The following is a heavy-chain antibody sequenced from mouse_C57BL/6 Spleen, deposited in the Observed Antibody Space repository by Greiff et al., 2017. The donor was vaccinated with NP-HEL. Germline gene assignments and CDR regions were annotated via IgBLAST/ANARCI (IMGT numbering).Heavy chain of an antibody. CDR1: GYTFTSYW. CDR3: AREGEPVYYFDY. Sequence: QVQLQQPGAELVRPGSSVKLSCKASGYTFTSYWMHWVKQRPIHGLEWIGNIDPSDSETHYNQKFKDKATLTVDKSSSTAYMQLSSLTSEDSAVYYCAREGEPVYYFDYWGQGTTLTVSS. J-gene: IGHJ2*01. V-gene: IGHV1-52*01. CDR2: IDPSDSET.